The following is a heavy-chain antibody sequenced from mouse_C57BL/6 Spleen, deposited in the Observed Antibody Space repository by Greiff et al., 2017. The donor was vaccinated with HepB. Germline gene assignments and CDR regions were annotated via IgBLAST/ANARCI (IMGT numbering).Heavy chain of an antibody. CDR1: GYTFTEYT. J-gene: IGHJ1*03. Sequence: QVQLQQSGAELVKPGASVKLSCKASGYTFTEYTIHWVKQRSGQGLEWIGWFYPGSGSIKYNEKFKEKSTLTAEKSSSTVYMELSRLTSEDSAVYFCARHEAHYGEGYWYFYVWGTGTTVTVSS. D-gene: IGHD1-1*01. V-gene: IGHV1-62-2*01. CDR2: FYPGSGSI. CDR3: ARHEAHYGEGYWYFYV.